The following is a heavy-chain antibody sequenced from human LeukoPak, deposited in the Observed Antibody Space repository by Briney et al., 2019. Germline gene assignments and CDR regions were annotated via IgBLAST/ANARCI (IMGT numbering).Heavy chain of an antibody. CDR3: ARALVATTEDAFDI. CDR2: INHSGST. Sequence: SETLSLTCAVYGGSFSGYYWSWIRQPPGKGLEWIGEINHSGSTNYNPSLKSRVTISVDTSKNQFSLKLSSVTAADTAVYYCARALVATTEDAFDIWGQGTMVTVSS. J-gene: IGHJ3*02. D-gene: IGHD5-12*01. CDR1: GGSFSGYY. V-gene: IGHV4-34*01.